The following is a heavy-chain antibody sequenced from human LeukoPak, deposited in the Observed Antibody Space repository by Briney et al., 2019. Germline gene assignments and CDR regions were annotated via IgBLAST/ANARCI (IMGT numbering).Heavy chain of an antibody. D-gene: IGHD3-10*02. Sequence: PGGSLRLSCEDSGFTFSAYAMTWLRQAPGRGLEWVSSIGSDNKPHYSESVKGRFAISRDNFKGMLFLQLNSLRAEDTALYYCARNLHYYVAMDVGGQGTRVTVSS. CDR3: ARNLHYYVAMDV. CDR1: GFTFSAYA. V-gene: IGHV3-23*05. CDR2: IGSDNKP. J-gene: IGHJ6*02.